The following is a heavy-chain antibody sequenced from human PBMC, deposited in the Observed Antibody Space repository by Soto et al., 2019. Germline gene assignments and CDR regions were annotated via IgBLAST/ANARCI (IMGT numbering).Heavy chain of an antibody. J-gene: IGHJ4*02. V-gene: IGHV3-33*01. Sequence: VQLLESGGGLVQPGGSLRLSCAASGFTFSSYGMHWVRQAPGKGLEWVAVIWYDGSNKYYADSVKGRFTISRDNSKNTLYLQMNSLRAEDTAVYYCARGYCSGGSCYSDYWGQGTLVTVSS. CDR1: GFTFSSYG. CDR2: IWYDGSNK. D-gene: IGHD2-15*01. CDR3: ARGYCSGGSCYSDY.